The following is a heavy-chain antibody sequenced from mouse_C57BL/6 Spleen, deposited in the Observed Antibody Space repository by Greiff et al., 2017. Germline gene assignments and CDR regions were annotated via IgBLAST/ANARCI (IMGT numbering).Heavy chain of an antibody. J-gene: IGHJ4*01. D-gene: IGHD1-1*01. CDR3: ARPTYGSSPLYAMDY. Sequence: QVQLQQPGAELVRPGSSVKLSCKASGYTFTSYWMHWVKQRPIQGLEWIGNIDPSDSETHYNQKFKDKATLTVDKSSSTAYMQLSSLTSEDSAVYYCARPTYGSSPLYAMDYWGQGTSVTVSS. CDR2: IDPSDSET. CDR1: GYTFTSYW. V-gene: IGHV1-52*01.